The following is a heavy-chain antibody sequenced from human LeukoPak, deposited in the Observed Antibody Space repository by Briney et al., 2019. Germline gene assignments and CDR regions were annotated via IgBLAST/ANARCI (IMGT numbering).Heavy chain of an antibody. CDR1: GFNFNNAW. V-gene: IGHV3-15*07. Sequence: GGSLRLSCTTSGFNFNNAWMNWVRQAPGKGLEWVGRIKSRTDGGTTVYSAPVKGRFTISRDDSKSTLYLQMNSLKIEDTAVYYCTTDLLSAVGLASFFDFWGQGALVTVSS. CDR2: IKSRTDGGTT. J-gene: IGHJ4*02. D-gene: IGHD6-13*01. CDR3: TTDLLSAVGLASFFDF.